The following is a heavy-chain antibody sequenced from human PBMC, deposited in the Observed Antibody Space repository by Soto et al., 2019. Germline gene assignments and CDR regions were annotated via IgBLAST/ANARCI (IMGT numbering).Heavy chain of an antibody. V-gene: IGHV3-30*18. CDR1: GFTFRSYG. CDR2: ISNDERNK. D-gene: IGHD2-21*02. CDR3: SKEPDDCVDLCYHGMDV. Sequence: GGSLRLSCAASGFTFRSYGMHWVRQAPGKGLEWVAVISNDERNKFYADSVKGRFTISRDNSKNTLYLQMNSLRVEDTAVYYCSKEPDDCVDLCYHGMDVWGQGTTVTVSS. J-gene: IGHJ6*02.